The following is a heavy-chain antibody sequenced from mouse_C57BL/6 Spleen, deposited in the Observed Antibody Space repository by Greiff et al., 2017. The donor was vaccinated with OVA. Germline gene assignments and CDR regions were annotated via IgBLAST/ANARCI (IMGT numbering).Heavy chain of an antibody. CDR2: IDPETGGT. D-gene: IGHD1-1*01. CDR3: TRRLYYGSSHYAMDY. Sequence: VQLVASWAELVRPGASVTLSCKASGYTFTDYEMHWVKQTPVHGLEWIGAIDPETGGTAYNQKFKGQALLTADKSSRTAYMGLRSLTSEDSAVYYCTRRLYYGSSHYAMDYWGQGTSVTVSS. V-gene: IGHV1-15*01. CDR1: GYTFTDYE. J-gene: IGHJ4*01.